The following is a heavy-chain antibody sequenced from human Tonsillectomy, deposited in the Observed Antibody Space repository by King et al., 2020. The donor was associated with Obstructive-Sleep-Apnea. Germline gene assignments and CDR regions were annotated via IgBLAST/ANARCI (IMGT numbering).Heavy chain of an antibody. J-gene: IGHJ5*02. Sequence: TLKESGPALVKPTQTLTLTCTFSGFSLSTSGMCVSWIRQPPGKALEWLARIDWDDDKYYSTSLKTRLTISKDTSKNQVVLTMTNMDPVDTATYYCARYRTEGHWFDPWGQGTLVTVSS. D-gene: IGHD4-17*01. V-gene: IGHV2-70*11. CDR1: GFSLSTSGMC. CDR3: ARYRTEGHWFDP. CDR2: IDWDDDK.